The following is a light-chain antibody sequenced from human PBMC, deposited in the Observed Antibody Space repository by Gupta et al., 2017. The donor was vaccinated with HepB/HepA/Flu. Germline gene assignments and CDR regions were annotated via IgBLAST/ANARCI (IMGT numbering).Light chain of an antibody. J-gene: IGLJ2*01. CDR3: SSFTSSSTLAV. Sequence: QSALTQPASVSASPGQSITISCTGTSSDVSWYQQHPGKAPKLMIYAVTLRPPRVSHRFSGSKSGDTASLTISELQTEDEAYYYCSSFTSSSTLAVFGGGTKVTVL. CDR1: SSDV. CDR2: AVT. V-gene: IGLV2-14*03.